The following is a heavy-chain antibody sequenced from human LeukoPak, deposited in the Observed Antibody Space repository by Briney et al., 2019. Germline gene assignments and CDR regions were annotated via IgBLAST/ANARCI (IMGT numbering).Heavy chain of an antibody. CDR2: IYSGGST. Sequence: GGSLRLSCAASGFTVSSNYMSWVRQAPGRGLEWVSVIYSGGSTYYADSVKGRFTISRDISKNTLFFQMNSLRAEDTAVYYCARDRSSNWYYFDYWGQGTLVTVSS. J-gene: IGHJ4*02. CDR3: ARDRSSNWYYFDY. V-gene: IGHV3-66*01. CDR1: GFTVSSNY. D-gene: IGHD6-13*01.